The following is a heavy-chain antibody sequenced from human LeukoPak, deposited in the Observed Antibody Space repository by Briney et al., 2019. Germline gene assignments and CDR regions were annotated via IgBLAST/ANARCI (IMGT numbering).Heavy chain of an antibody. D-gene: IGHD7-27*01. CDR3: AKDRGVTGNAYYFDS. Sequence: GGSLRLSCAASGFTFSTYAMSWVRQAPGKGLEWVSAITGTGTGDSTYYADSVTGRFTISRDNSKNTQYMQMDSLGVEDTAVYYCAKDRGVTGNAYYFDSWGQGTLVTVSS. CDR2: ITGTGTGDST. CDR1: GFTFSTYA. J-gene: IGHJ4*02. V-gene: IGHV3-23*01.